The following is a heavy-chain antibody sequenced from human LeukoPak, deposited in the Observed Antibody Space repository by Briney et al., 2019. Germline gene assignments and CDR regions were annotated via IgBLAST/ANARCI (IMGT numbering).Heavy chain of an antibody. CDR2: IYYSGST. D-gene: IGHD3-22*01. CDR1: GGSISSSSYY. Sequence: SETLSLTCTVSGGSISSSSYYWGWIRQPPGKGLEWIGSIYYSGSTYYNPSLKSRVTISVDTSKNQFSLKLSSVTAADTAVYYCARWGAYDSSGYFIDAFDTWGQGTMVTVSS. J-gene: IGHJ3*02. V-gene: IGHV4-39*01. CDR3: ARWGAYDSSGYFIDAFDT.